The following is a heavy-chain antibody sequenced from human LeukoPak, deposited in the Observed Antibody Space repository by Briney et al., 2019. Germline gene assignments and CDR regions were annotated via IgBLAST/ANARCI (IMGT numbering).Heavy chain of an antibody. J-gene: IGHJ4*02. CDR1: GYTFTSYY. Sequence: ASVKVSCKASGYTFTSYYMHWVRQAPGQGLEWMGIINPSGGSTSYAQKFQGRVTMTRDTSTSTVYMELSSLRFEDTAVYYCARGSSTVVTEYYFDYWGQGTLVTVSS. CDR2: INPSGGST. D-gene: IGHD4-23*01. V-gene: IGHV1-46*01. CDR3: ARGSSTVVTEYYFDY.